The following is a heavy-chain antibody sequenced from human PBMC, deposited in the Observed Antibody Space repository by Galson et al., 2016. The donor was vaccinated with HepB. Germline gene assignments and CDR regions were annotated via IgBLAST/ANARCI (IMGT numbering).Heavy chain of an antibody. CDR3: ATVKLTTWYSFDS. V-gene: IGHV3-15*01. Sequence: LRLSCAASGLTFTNAWMTWVRQAPGKGLEWVGRIKGEADGGTTDYAAPVKGRFYISRADSTHTLFLHMNSLRVEDGAVYYCATVKLTTWYSFDSWGQGTLVTVSS. J-gene: IGHJ4*02. CDR1: GLTFTNAW. D-gene: IGHD2-2*01. CDR2: IKGEADGGTT.